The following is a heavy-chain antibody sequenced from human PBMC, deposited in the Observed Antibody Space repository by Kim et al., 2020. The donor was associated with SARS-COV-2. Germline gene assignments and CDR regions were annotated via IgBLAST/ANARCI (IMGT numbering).Heavy chain of an antibody. CDR1: GFDVITNY. CDR3: ARVVGETYQLPDWFDP. J-gene: IGHJ5*02. Sequence: GGSLRPSCAASGFDVITNYMTWVRQAPGKGLEWVSLIYSGDNTKYADSVKGRFTISRDDSRNTLFLQMSSLRVEDTAIYYCARVVGETYQLPDWFDPWGQGTLVTVSS. V-gene: IGHV3-66*01. D-gene: IGHD2-2*01. CDR2: IYSGDNT.